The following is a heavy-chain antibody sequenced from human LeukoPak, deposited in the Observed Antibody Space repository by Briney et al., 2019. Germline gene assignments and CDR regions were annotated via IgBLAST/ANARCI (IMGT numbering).Heavy chain of an antibody. V-gene: IGHV3-23*01. CDR1: GLTVSSYA. Sequence: GESLRLSCGASGLTVSSYAMSWVRRAPGKGLEWVSTIIGSAANTYYADSVKGRFTISRDDSKNTVYLQMNSLRAEDTAVYSCAKYTSGTSYRGLDQWGHGTLVTVSS. CDR2: IIGSAANT. D-gene: IGHD3-10*01. J-gene: IGHJ4*01. CDR3: AKYTSGTSYRGLDQ.